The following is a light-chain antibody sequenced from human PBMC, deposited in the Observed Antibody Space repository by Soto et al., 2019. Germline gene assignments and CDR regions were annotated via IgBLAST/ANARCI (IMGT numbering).Light chain of an antibody. J-gene: IGLJ2*01. CDR2: KDS. CDR1: ALPTLY. CDR3: QSADSSISYGV. V-gene: IGLV3-25*03. Sequence: SYELTQPPSLSVSLGQTATITCSGDALPTLYAYWYQQKPGQAPVLVIFKDSERPSGIPERFSGSSSGTTATLTISGVQAEDEADYSCQSADSSISYGVFGGGTKVTVL.